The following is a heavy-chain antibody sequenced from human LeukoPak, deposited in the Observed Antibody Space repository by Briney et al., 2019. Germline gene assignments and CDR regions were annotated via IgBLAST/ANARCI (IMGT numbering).Heavy chain of an antibody. D-gene: IGHD3-22*01. V-gene: IGHV1-8*01. CDR3: ARGWYYYDRTGYYSPAFDI. CDR2: MNPNSGNT. Sequence: ASVKLSCKASGYTFTSYDINWVRQATGQGLEWMGWMNPNSGNTGYAQKFQASVTMTRNTSISTAYMDLGSLRSEDTAVYYCARGWYYYDRTGYYSPAFDIWGRGTMVTVS. J-gene: IGHJ3*02. CDR1: GYTFTSYD.